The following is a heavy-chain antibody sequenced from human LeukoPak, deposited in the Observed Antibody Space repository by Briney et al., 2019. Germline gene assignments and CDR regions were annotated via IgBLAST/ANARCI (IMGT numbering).Heavy chain of an antibody. CDR2: ISGSGVST. CDR3: AKDPANQLLYPAHFSH. Sequence: GGSLRLAWAASGFTFSSYVMNWVRQAPGKGLEWVSAISGSGVSTSYADSVKGRFTISRDNSKNTLYLHMNSLRAEDTAIYFCAKDPANQLLYPAHFSHWGRGTLVTVSS. D-gene: IGHD2-2*01. J-gene: IGHJ1*01. V-gene: IGHV3-23*01. CDR1: GFTFSSYV.